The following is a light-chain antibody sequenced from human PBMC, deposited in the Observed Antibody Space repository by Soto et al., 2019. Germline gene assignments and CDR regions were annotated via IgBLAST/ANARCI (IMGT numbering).Light chain of an antibody. Sequence: EKVMTQSPATLSMSPGERATLSCRASQSVSNFLAWYQQKPGQAPRLLIYGASTRATGVPARFSGSGSGTEFTLTISRLQSEAFAVYYCQQYSNWPSWTFGQGTKVDVK. CDR2: GAS. CDR3: QQYSNWPSWT. CDR1: QSVSNF. V-gene: IGKV3-15*01. J-gene: IGKJ1*01.